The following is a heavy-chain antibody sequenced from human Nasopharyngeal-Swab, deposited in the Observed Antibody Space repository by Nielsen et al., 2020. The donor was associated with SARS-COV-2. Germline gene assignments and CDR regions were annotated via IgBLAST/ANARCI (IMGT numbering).Heavy chain of an antibody. CDR1: GYTFTTYG. D-gene: IGHD6-25*01. CDR2: ISPYNGKT. Sequence: ASLKVSCNASGYTFTTYGISWVRQAPGQGLEWMGWISPYNGKTKYAQKFQDRVTMTTDTSTSNAYMELRSLRSDDTAVYFCARDPRGPDYWGQGTLVTVSS. J-gene: IGHJ4*02. V-gene: IGHV1-18*01. CDR3: ARDPRGPDY.